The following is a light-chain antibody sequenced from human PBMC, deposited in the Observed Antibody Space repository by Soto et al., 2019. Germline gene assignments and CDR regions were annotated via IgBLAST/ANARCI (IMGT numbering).Light chain of an antibody. Sequence: EIVMTQSPATLSVSPGESATLSCRASQSVSSDLAWYQQKPGQAPRLLIYYTSTRATGIPARFSGSGSGTEFTLTISSLQSGDFAVYYCQQFHNWPPITFGQGTRLEIK. CDR1: QSVSSD. J-gene: IGKJ5*01. V-gene: IGKV3-15*01. CDR2: YTS. CDR3: QQFHNWPPIT.